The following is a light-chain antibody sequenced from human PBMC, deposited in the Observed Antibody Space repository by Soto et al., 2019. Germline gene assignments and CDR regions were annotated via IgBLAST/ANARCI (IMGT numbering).Light chain of an antibody. CDR1: SSNIGAGYD. Sequence: QPVLTQPPSVSGAPGQRVTISCTGSSSNIGAGYDVHWYQQLPGTAPKLLIYGNSNRPSGVPDRFSGSKSGTSASLAITGLQAEDEADYYCQSYDSSLSVVFGGGTKVTVL. CDR2: GNS. CDR3: QSYDSSLSVV. J-gene: IGLJ2*01. V-gene: IGLV1-40*01.